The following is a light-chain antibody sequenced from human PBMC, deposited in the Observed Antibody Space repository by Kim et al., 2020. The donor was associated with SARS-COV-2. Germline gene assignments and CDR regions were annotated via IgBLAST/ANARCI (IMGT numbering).Light chain of an antibody. CDR3: NSRDSCGNPYV. CDR2: DKN. V-gene: IGLV3-19*01. J-gene: IGLJ1*01. Sequence: SSELTQDPAVSVALGQTVSFTCQGDSLRPYYAGWYQQKPGQPPVLVIYDKNNRPSGIPVRFSGSSSGDTASLTITWAQAEDDADYYCNSRDSCGNPYVFR. CDR1: SLRPYY.